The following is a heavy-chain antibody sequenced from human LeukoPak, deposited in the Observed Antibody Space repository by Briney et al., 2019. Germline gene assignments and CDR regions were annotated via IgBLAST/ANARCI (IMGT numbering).Heavy chain of an antibody. CDR2: IYPGDSGP. D-gene: IGHD1-26*01. V-gene: IGHV5-51*01. CDR1: GYSFTSYC. J-gene: IGHJ3*01. CDR3: GMSGDRVPLQDDVFDV. Sequence: GESLKISCKVSGYSFTSYCIGWVRQMPGKGLEWMGVIYPGDSGPTYSPSFQGQVTISVDKSISTAYLQWSSLQASDTAMYYCGMSGDRVPLQDDVFDVWGQGTMVTVST.